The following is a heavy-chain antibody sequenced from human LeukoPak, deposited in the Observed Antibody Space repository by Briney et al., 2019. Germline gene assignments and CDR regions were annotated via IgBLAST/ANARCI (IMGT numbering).Heavy chain of an antibody. CDR2: ISYDGSNK. V-gene: IGHV3-30-3*01. CDR3: ARSIAALHDAFDI. CDR1: GFTFSSYA. D-gene: IGHD6-6*01. Sequence: GGSLRLSCAASGFTFSSYAMSWVRQAPGKGLEWVAVISYDGSNKYYADSVKGRFTISRDNSKNTLYLQMNSLRAEDTAVYYCARSIAALHDAFDIWGQGTMVTVSS. J-gene: IGHJ3*02.